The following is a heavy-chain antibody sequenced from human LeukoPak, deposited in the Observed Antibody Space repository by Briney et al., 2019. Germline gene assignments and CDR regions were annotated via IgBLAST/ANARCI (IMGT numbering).Heavy chain of an antibody. CDR3: AKAKAQQLAPFDY. J-gene: IGHJ4*02. V-gene: IGHV3-23*01. D-gene: IGHD6-13*01. CDR1: GFTFSSYG. CDR2: ISGSGGST. Sequence: PGGSLRLSCAASGFTFSSYGMSWVRQAPGKGLEWVSAISGSGGSTYYADSVKGRFTISRDNSKNTLYLQMNSLRAEDTAVYYCAKAKAQQLAPFDYWGQGTLVTVSS.